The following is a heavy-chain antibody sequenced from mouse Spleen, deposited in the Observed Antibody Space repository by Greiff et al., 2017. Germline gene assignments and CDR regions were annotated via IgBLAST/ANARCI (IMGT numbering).Heavy chain of an antibody. Sequence: EVQGVESGGGLVKPGGSLKLSCAVSGFTFSDYYMYWVRQTPEKRLEWVATISDGGSYTYYPDSVKGRFTISRDNAKNNLYLQMSSLKSEDTAMYYCARPHYYGSSSGYFDVWGAGTTVTVSS. CDR2: ISDGGSYT. V-gene: IGHV5-4*02. CDR3: ARPHYYGSSSGYFDV. CDR1: GFTFSDYY. J-gene: IGHJ1*01. D-gene: IGHD1-1*01.